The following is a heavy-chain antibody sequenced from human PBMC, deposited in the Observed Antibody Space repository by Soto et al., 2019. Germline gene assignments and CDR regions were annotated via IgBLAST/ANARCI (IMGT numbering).Heavy chain of an antibody. J-gene: IGHJ4*02. CDR1: AYTFTAYG. D-gene: IGHD3-16*02. CDR3: ARGELSFDYLDY. CDR2: IGAYNGNT. Sequence: ASVKVSCKASAYTFTAYGISWVRQAPGQGLEWLGWIGAYNGNTNYPQKLQGRVTMTTDTSPSTAYMELRSLRSDDTAVYYCARGELSFDYLDYWGQGTLVTVSS. V-gene: IGHV1-18*01.